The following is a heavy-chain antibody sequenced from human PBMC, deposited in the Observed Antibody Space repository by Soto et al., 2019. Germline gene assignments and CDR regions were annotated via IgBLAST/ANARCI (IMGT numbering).Heavy chain of an antibody. D-gene: IGHD3-9*01. CDR3: AKDRDPDGIWTFDS. V-gene: IGHV3-23*01. Sequence: GGSLRHSCAVSGFTFRTFTMNWVRQAPGKGLEWVSGIIGGDGDKFYSDSVKGRFTISRDNSKDMLFLQMSSLRVDDTAVYYCAKDRDPDGIWTFDSWGQGTLVTVSS. CDR1: GFTFRTFT. CDR2: IIGGDGDK. J-gene: IGHJ5*01.